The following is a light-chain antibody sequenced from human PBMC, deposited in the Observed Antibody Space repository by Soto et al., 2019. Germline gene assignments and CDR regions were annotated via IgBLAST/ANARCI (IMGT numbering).Light chain of an antibody. Sequence: SYELTPPPSVSVSPGQTARITCSGDALPKQYAYWYQQKPGQAPVLVIYKDSERPSGIPERFSGSSSGTTVTLTISGVQAEDEVDYYCQSADSSGTYGVFGRGTQLTVL. J-gene: IGLJ2*01. CDR1: ALPKQY. CDR2: KDS. V-gene: IGLV3-25*03. CDR3: QSADSSGTYGV.